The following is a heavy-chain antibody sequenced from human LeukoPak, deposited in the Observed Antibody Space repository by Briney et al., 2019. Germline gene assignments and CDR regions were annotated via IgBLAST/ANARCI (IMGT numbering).Heavy chain of an antibody. CDR2: ISWNSGSI. CDR3: AKGATYDSSGYSDY. J-gene: IGHJ4*02. V-gene: IGHV3-9*01. D-gene: IGHD3-22*01. Sequence: GGSLRLSCAASGFTFDDYAMHWVWQAPGKGLEWVSGISWNSGSIGYADSVKGRFTISRDNAKNSLYLQMNSLRAEDTALYYCAKGATYDSSGYSDYWGQGTLVTVSS. CDR1: GFTFDDYA.